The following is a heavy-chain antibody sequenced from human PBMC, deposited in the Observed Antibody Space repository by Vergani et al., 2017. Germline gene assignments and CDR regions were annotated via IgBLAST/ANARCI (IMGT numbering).Heavy chain of an antibody. V-gene: IGHV3-30*03. Sequence: QVQLVESGGGVVQPGRSLRLSCAASGFTFSSYGMHWVRQAPGKGLEWVAVISYDGSNKYYADSVKGRFTISRDNAKNSLYLQMNSLRAEDTAVYYCAREFSRYCSGGSCPNAFDIWGQGTMVTVSS. D-gene: IGHD2-15*01. CDR3: AREFSRYCSGGSCPNAFDI. CDR1: GFTFSSYG. CDR2: ISYDGSNK. J-gene: IGHJ3*02.